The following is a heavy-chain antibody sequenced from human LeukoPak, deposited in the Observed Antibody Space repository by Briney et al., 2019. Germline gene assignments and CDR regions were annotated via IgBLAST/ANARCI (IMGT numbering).Heavy chain of an antibody. CDR3: ATLVATTPYYYYGMDV. J-gene: IGHJ6*04. D-gene: IGHD5-12*01. CDR1: GGSISSGGYY. Sequence: SQTLSLTCTVSGGSISSGGYYWSWIRQHPGKGLEWIGYIYYSGSTYYNPSLKSRVTISVDTSKNQFSLKLSSVTAADTAVYYCATLVATTPYYYYGMDVWAKGPRSPSPQ. CDR2: IYYSGST. V-gene: IGHV4-31*03.